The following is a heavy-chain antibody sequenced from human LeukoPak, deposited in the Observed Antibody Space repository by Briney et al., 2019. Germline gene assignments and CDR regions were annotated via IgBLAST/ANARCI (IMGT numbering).Heavy chain of an antibody. CDR3: ATRVAAAYDY. Sequence: SGSLRLSCAASGFTFSSYEMNWVRQAPGKGLEWVSYISSDGSTIYYADSVKGRFTIYRDNAKNSLYLQMNSLKAEDTAVYYCATRVAAAYDYWGQGTLVTVSS. CDR2: ISSDGSTI. CDR1: GFTFSSYE. V-gene: IGHV3-48*03. J-gene: IGHJ4*02. D-gene: IGHD6-13*01.